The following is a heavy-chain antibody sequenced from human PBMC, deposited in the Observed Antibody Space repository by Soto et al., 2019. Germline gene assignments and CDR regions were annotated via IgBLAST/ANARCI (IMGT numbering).Heavy chain of an antibody. V-gene: IGHV3-21*01. D-gene: IGHD4-4*01. CDR1: GVTFSSYS. Sequence: GVSLRLSCAASGVTFSSYSMNWFRQAPGKGLEWVSSISSSSSYIYYADSVKGRFTISRDNAKNSLYLQMNSLRAEDTAVYDGAREDYKAYGMDVWGQGTTVTLAS. J-gene: IGHJ6*02. CDR3: AREDYKAYGMDV. CDR2: ISSSSSYI.